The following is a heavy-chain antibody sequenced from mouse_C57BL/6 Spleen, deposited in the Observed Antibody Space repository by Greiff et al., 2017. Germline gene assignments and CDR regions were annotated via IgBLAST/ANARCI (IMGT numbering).Heavy chain of an antibody. CDR1: GFSLTSYG. CDR2: FWSGGST. J-gene: IGHJ4*01. D-gene: IGHD2-4*01. CDR3: AKRGDYDDYYAMDY. Sequence: QVQLQQSGPGLVQPSQSLSITCTASGFSLTSYGVHWVRQPPGKGLEWLGGFWSGGSTDYNAAFISSLSISKDNSKSQVFFKMNSLQADDTAIYYCAKRGDYDDYYAMDYWGQGTSVTVSS. V-gene: IGHV2-4*01.